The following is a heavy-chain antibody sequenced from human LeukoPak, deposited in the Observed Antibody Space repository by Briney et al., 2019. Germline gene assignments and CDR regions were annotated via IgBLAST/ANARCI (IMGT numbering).Heavy chain of an antibody. CDR3: AKALRLAGDGLGAV. Sequence: TGESLTLSCAASGFTFSDYARSWVRQAPGKGLEWVSGISGSGGATYYASSVKGRFPIAKDNSNPLSYLQMNSLRAEDTAVYYCAKALRLAGDGLGAVGGQGTLVTVSS. D-gene: IGHD1-26*01. CDR2: ISGSGGAT. CDR1: GFTFSDYA. V-gene: IGHV3-23*01. J-gene: IGHJ4*02.